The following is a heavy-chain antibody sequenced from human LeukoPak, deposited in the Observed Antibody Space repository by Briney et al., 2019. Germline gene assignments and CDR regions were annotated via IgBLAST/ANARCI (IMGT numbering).Heavy chain of an antibody. J-gene: IGHJ5*02. CDR1: GGSFSGYY. V-gene: IGHV4-34*01. CDR3: ARGVKRRYSSSWYWFDP. Sequence: SETLSLTCAVYGGSFSGYYWSWIRQPPGKGLEWIGEINHSGSTNYNPSLKSRVTISVDTSKNQFSLKLSSVTAADTAVYYCARGVKRRYSSSWYWFDPWGQGTLVTVSS. CDR2: INHSGST. D-gene: IGHD6-13*01.